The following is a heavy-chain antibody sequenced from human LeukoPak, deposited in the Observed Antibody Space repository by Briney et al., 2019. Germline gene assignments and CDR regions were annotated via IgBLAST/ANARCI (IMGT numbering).Heavy chain of an antibody. V-gene: IGHV4-39*07. CDR2: ISYGGST. J-gene: IGHJ4*02. CDR3: AGLGVMVLVYQFEY. Sequence: SETLSLTCAVSGGSITSSKYFWGRIRQPPGKELELIGIISYGGSTDYSPSLKSRVTISTDTSKNQFSLKLTSVTAADTAVYYCAGLGVMVLVYQFEYWGRGTPVTVSS. CDR1: GGSITSSKYF. D-gene: IGHD2-8*01.